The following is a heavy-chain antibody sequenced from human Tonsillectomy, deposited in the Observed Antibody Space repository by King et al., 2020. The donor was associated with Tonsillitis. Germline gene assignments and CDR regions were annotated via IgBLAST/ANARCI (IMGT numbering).Heavy chain of an antibody. CDR1: GGSISRYY. CDR3: ARDFGDFWSGNWFDP. Sequence: VQLQESGPGLVKPSETLSLTCIVSGGSISRYYWSWIRQSPGKGLEWIGYIDYSGSTNYKPSLKSRVTISVDTSKNQFSLKVSSVTAADPAVYYCARDFGDFWSGNWFDPWGQGTLVTVSS. CDR2: IDYSGST. J-gene: IGHJ5*02. V-gene: IGHV4-59*01. D-gene: IGHD3-3*01.